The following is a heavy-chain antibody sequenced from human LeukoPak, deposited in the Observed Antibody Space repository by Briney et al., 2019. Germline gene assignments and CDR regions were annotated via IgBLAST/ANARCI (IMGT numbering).Heavy chain of an antibody. V-gene: IGHV1-69*04. CDR1: GGTFSSYA. CDR3: ARSHSYGYVASGAFDY. CDR2: IIPIFGIA. Sequence: SVKVSCKASGGTFSSYAISWVRQAPGQGLEWMERIIPIFGIANYAQKFQGRVTITADKSTSTAYMELSSLRSEDTAVYYCARSHSYGYVASGAFDYWGQGTLVTVSS. J-gene: IGHJ4*02. D-gene: IGHD5-18*01.